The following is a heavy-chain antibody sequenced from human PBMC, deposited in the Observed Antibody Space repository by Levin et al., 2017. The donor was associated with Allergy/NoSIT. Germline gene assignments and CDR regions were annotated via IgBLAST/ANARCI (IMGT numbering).Heavy chain of an antibody. Sequence: PGESLKISCAASGFTFSSYGMHWVRQAPGKGLEWVAVIWYDGSNKYYADSVKGRFTISRDNSKNTLYLQMNSLRAEDTAVYYCARVRYCSGGSCYHYPDYFDYWGQGTLVTVSS. J-gene: IGHJ4*02. V-gene: IGHV3-33*01. CDR1: GFTFSSYG. CDR2: IWYDGSNK. D-gene: IGHD2-15*01. CDR3: ARVRYCSGGSCYHYPDYFDY.